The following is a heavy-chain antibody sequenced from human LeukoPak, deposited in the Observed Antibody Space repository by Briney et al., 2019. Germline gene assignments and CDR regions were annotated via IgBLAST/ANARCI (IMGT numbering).Heavy chain of an antibody. J-gene: IGHJ4*02. CDR1: GFTVSSNY. CDR3: AKDNRRHYTSGPNPDSLH. CDR2: IYSGGST. Sequence: GGSLRLSCAASGFTVSSNYMSWVRQAPGKGLEWVSVIYSGGSTYYADSVKGRFTISRDNSKNTLYLQMNSLRAEDTAVYYCAKDNRRHYTSGPNPDSLHWGQGALVTVSS. D-gene: IGHD6-19*01. V-gene: IGHV3-53*01.